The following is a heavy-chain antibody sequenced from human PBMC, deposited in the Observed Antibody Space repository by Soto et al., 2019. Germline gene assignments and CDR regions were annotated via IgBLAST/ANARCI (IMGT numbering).Heavy chain of an antibody. Sequence: GGSLRLSCSASGFTFSTYWMGWVRQAPGKGLEWVSKIKQDGSENYYVYSVKGRFTISRDNAKNSLYLQMNSLRAEDTAVYYCARDSLGYCTSNSCYWSEGYWGQGTLVTVSS. D-gene: IGHD2-2*01. CDR3: ARDSLGYCTSNSCYWSEGY. CDR1: GFTFSTYW. V-gene: IGHV3-7*03. CDR2: IKQDGSEN. J-gene: IGHJ4*02.